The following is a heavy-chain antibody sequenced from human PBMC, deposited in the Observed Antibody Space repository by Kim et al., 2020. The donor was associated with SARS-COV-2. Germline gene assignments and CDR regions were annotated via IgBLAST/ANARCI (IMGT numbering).Heavy chain of an antibody. CDR3: ARGGYSSGLDY. D-gene: IGHD5-18*01. Sequence: SETLSHTCTVSGGSISSFYWSWIRQPPGKGLEWIGYIYYSGGTNYNPSLKSRVTISVDTSKNQFSLKLSSVTAADTAVYYCARGGYSSGLDYWGQGTLVT. J-gene: IGHJ4*02. CDR2: IYYSGGT. V-gene: IGHV4-59*01. CDR1: GGSISSFY.